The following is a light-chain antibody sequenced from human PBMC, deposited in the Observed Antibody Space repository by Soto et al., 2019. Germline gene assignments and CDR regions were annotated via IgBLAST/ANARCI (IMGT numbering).Light chain of an antibody. V-gene: IGKV1-33*01. CDR3: QKYDNRPPLT. J-gene: IGKJ4*01. Sequence: DIQMTQSPSSLSASVGDRVTITCQASQDISNYLNWYQQKPGKAPKLLIYDASNLETGVPSRFSGSGSGTDFTFTTSSLQPEDIATYYCQKYDNRPPLTFGGGTKVEIK. CDR1: QDISNY. CDR2: DAS.